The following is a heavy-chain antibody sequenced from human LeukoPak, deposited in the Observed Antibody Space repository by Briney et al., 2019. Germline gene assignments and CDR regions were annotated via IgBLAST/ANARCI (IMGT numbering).Heavy chain of an antibody. CDR2: ISAYDGGT. CDR3: ARDPLTSTWSPYYFTLDV. D-gene: IGHD6-13*01. CDR1: GYSFTSYA. J-gene: IGHJ6*02. V-gene: IGHV1-18*01. Sequence: GASVKVSCKASGYSFTSYAYNWVRQAPGQGLEWMGWISAYDGGTKYAQDLQGRVTKTTDTSTRTAYMELTRLTSDDTAVYYCARDPLTSTWSPYYFTLDVWGQGTTVSVSS.